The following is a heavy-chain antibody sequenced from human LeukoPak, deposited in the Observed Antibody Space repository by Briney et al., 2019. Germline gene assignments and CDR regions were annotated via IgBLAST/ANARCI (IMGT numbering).Heavy chain of an antibody. D-gene: IGHD3-10*01. V-gene: IGHV4-59*01. CDR2: IYYSGST. CDR3: ARLDYYGSGSYRYYYFDY. CDR1: GGSISSYY. J-gene: IGHJ4*02. Sequence: SETLSLTCTVSGGSISSYYWSWIRQPSGKGLEWIGYIYYSGSTNYNPSLKSRVTISVDTSKNQFSLKLSSVTAADTAVYYCARLDYYGSGSYRYYYFDYWGQGTLVTVSS.